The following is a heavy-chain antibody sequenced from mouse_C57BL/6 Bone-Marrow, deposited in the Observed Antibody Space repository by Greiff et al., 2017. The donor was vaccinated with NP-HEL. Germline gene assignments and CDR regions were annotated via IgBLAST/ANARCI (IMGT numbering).Heavy chain of an antibody. D-gene: IGHD1-1*01. CDR1: GYTFTDYY. CDR2: INPNNGGT. CDR3: AREEDYYEGYFDY. V-gene: IGHV1-26*01. J-gene: IGHJ2*01. Sequence: VQLQQSGPELVKPGASVKISCKASGYTFTDYYMNWVKQSHGKSLEWIGDINPNNGGTSYNQKFKGKATLTVDKSSSTAYMELRSLTSEDSAVYYCAREEDYYEGYFDYWGQGTTLTVSS.